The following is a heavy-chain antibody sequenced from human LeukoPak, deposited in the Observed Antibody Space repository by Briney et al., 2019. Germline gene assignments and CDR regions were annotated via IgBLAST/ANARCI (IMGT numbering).Heavy chain of an antibody. V-gene: IGHV3-15*07. CDR3: TTDAGIVGATPPAFDY. Sequence: GRSLRLSCAATGFTFSTYGMHWVRQAPGKGLEWVGRIKSKTDGGTTDYAAPVKGRFTISRDDSKNTLYLQMNSLKTEDTAVYYCTTDAGIVGATPPAFDYWGQGTLVTVSS. J-gene: IGHJ4*02. D-gene: IGHD1-26*01. CDR1: GFTFSTYG. CDR2: IKSKTDGGTT.